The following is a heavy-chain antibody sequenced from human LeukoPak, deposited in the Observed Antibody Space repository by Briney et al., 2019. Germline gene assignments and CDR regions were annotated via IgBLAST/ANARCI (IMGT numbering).Heavy chain of an antibody. D-gene: IGHD1-26*01. CDR1: GGSFSGYY. Sequence: KPSETLSLTCAVYGGSFSGYYWSWIRQLPGQGLEWIGEINHSGSTNYNPSLKSRVTISVDTSKNQFSLKQSSVTAADTAVYYCARGRGSYGNWGQGTLVTVSS. V-gene: IGHV4-34*01. CDR3: ARGRGSYGN. CDR2: INHSGST. J-gene: IGHJ4*02.